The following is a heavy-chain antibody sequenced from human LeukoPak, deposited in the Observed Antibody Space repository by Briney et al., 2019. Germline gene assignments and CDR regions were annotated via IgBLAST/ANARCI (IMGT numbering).Heavy chain of an antibody. V-gene: IGHV3-30*18. J-gene: IGHJ4*02. D-gene: IGHD5-18*01. CDR2: ISYDGSNK. CDR1: GFTFSSYG. Sequence: GRSLRLSCAASGFTFSSYGMHWVRQAPGKGLEWVAVISYDGSNKYYADSVKGRFTISRENSKNTLYLQMNSLRAEDTAVYYCAKDTDVDTAMVGDYWGQGTLVTVSS. CDR3: AKDTDVDTAMVGDY.